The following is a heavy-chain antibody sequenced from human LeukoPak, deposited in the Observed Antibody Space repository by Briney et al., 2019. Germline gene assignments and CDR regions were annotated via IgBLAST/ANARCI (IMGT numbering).Heavy chain of an antibody. J-gene: IGHJ6*02. CDR2: ISGSGGST. CDR3: AMHIVVVPAAMLGYYYGMDV. CDR1: GFTFSSYA. D-gene: IGHD2-2*01. Sequence: GGSLRLSCAAPGFTFSSYAMSWVRQAPGKGLEWVSAISGSGGSTYYADSVKGRFTISRDNSKNTLYLQMNSLRAEDTAVYYCAMHIVVVPAAMLGYYYGMDVWGQGTTVTVSS. V-gene: IGHV3-23*01.